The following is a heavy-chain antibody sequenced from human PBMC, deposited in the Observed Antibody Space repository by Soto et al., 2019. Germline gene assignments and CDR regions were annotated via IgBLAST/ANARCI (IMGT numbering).Heavy chain of an antibody. J-gene: IGHJ6*02. Sequence: GESLKISSKGSGYSFTSYCIGWVRQMPGKGLEWMGIIYPGDSDTRYSPSFQGQVTISADKSISTAYLQWSSLKASDTAMYYCARDYCSGGSCRKNYGMDVWGQGTTVTVSS. V-gene: IGHV5-51*01. CDR2: IYPGDSDT. CDR3: ARDYCSGGSCRKNYGMDV. D-gene: IGHD2-15*01. CDR1: GYSFTSYC.